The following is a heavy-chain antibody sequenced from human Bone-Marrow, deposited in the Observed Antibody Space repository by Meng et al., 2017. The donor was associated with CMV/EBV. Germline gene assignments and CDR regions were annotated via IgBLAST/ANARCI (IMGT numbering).Heavy chain of an antibody. Sequence: GGSLRLSCAVSGGSISSSNWWSWVRQPPGKGLEWVANIKQDGSEKYYVDSVKGRFTISRDNAKNSLYLQMNSLRAEDTAVYYCARENNYYYYYGMDVWGQGTTVTVSS. CDR3: ARENNYYYYYGMDV. D-gene: IGHD2/OR15-2a*01. CDR1: GGSISSSNW. CDR2: IKQDGSEK. J-gene: IGHJ6*02. V-gene: IGHV3-7*01.